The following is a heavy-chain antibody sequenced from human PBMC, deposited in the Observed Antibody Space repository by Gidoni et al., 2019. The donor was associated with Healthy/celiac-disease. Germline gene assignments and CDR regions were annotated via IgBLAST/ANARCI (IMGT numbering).Heavy chain of an antibody. D-gene: IGHD6-19*01. J-gene: IGHJ4*02. CDR3: AKDKYSSGWTDY. V-gene: IGHV3-23*01. CDR2: ISGSGGST. Sequence: EVQLLESGGGLVQPGGSLRLTCSASGVTFSSYAMSWVRQAPGKGLEWVSAISGSGGSTYYADSVKGRFTISRDNSKNTLYLQMNSLRAEDTAVYYCAKDKYSSGWTDYWGQGTLVTVSS. CDR1: GVTFSSYA.